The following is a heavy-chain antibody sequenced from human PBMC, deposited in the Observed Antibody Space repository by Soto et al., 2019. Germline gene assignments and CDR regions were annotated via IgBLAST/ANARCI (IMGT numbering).Heavy chain of an antibody. CDR3: AKSQDYDFWSGSTLYYYYGMDV. V-gene: IGHV3-23*01. Sequence: PGGSLRLSCAASGFTFSSYAMSWVRQAPGKGLEWVSAISCIGGSTYYADSVKGRFTISRDNSKNTLYLQMNSLRAEDTAVYYCAKSQDYDFWSGSTLYYYYGMDVWGQGTTVTVSS. D-gene: IGHD3-3*01. CDR1: GFTFSSYA. CDR2: ISCIGGST. J-gene: IGHJ6*02.